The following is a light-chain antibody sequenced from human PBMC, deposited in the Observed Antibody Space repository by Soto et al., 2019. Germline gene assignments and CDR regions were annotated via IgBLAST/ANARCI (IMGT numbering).Light chain of an antibody. CDR2: LNSDGSH. CDR1: SGRSSYA. J-gene: IGLJ2*01. CDR3: QTWGTGTVV. Sequence: QPVLTQSPSASASLGTSVKLTCTLSSGRSSYAIAWHQQQPEKGPRYLMKLNSDGSHNKGDGIPDRFSGSSSGAERYLTNSSLQSEDEADYYCQTWGTGTVVFGGGTKVTVL. V-gene: IGLV4-69*01.